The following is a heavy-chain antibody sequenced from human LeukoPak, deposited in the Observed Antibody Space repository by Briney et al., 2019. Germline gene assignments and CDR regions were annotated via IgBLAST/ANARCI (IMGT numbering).Heavy chain of an antibody. Sequence: TGESLTLSCEASGFTFSKTWMSWVRQAPGKGLEWVACIMEDGSVKKYVDSVRGRFTISRDNTKNSLYLQMHSLRGEDTAVYYCARENYYGSGSSPGEFDYWGQGTLVTVSS. CDR3: ARENYYGSGSSPGEFDY. J-gene: IGHJ4*02. CDR2: IMEDGSVK. D-gene: IGHD3-10*01. CDR1: GFTFSKTW. V-gene: IGHV3-7*03.